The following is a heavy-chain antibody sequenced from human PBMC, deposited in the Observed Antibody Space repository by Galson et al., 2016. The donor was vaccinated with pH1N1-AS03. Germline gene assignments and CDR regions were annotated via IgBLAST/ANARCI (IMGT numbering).Heavy chain of an antibody. J-gene: IGHJ4*02. CDR1: GDSLSSYF. Sequence: ETLSLTCTVSGDSLSSYFWNWIRRPPGKGLEWIGYVYYTGSVKYNPSLKSRVTISLDTSNNRFSLILKSVAAADTAVYYCARGRAPSPVTYYFDDWGQGTLVTVSS. CDR2: VYYTGSV. CDR3: ARGRAPSPVTYYFDD. V-gene: IGHV4-59*01.